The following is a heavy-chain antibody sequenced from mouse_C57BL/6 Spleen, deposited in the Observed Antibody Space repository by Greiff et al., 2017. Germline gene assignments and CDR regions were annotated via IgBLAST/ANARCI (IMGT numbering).Heavy chain of an antibody. D-gene: IGHD2-1*01. V-gene: IGHV1-82*01. J-gene: IGHJ4*01. CDR3: ASIYYGNYYAMDY. CDR1: GYAFSSSW. Sequence: QVQLQQSGPELVKPGASVTISCKASGYAFSSSWMNWVKQRPGKGLEWIGRIYPGDGDTTYNGKFKGKATLTADKSSSTAYMQLSSLTSEDSAVYFCASIYYGNYYAMDYWGQGTSVTVSS. CDR2: IYPGDGDT.